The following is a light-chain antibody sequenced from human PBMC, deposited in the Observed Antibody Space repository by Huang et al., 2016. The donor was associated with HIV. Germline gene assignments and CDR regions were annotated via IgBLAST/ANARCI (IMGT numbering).Light chain of an antibody. J-gene: IGKJ1*01. Sequence: DIVMTQSPDSLAVSPGERATINCKSSQSLCYSLSKKNYLGWFQHKPGRPPKLLIYWATTRESGVPDRFSGSGSGTDFTLTINNLQAEDVAVYFCLQYYSVPQTFGHGTKVEIK. CDR2: WAT. V-gene: IGKV4-1*01. CDR1: QSLCYSLSKKNY. CDR3: LQYYSVPQT.